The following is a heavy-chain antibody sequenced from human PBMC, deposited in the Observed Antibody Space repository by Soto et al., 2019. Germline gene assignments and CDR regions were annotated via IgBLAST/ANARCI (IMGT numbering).Heavy chain of an antibody. D-gene: IGHD5-18*01. CDR2: IFYSGST. Sequence: SETRARGWTVSGGSIRSYYWTWRRQPPGKGLEWLGYIFYSGSTFYNPSLKSRVTISIHTSKSQFSLQLTSVTAADTAVYYCARGAADTAMVDSWGQGTLVTVSS. CDR1: GGSIRSYY. J-gene: IGHJ4*02. V-gene: IGHV4-59*01. CDR3: ARGAADTAMVDS.